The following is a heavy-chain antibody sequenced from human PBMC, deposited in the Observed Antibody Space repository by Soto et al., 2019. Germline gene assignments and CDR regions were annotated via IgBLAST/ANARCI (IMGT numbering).Heavy chain of an antibody. Sequence: GGSLRLSCAASGFTFSPYEMSWVRQAPGKGLEWISYISSSGSTIHYADPVKGRFSISRDNAKKSLFLQMNSLRAEDTAVYYCVRGAPCSNGVCQFDYWGRGTLVTVSS. CDR1: GFTFSPYE. CDR2: ISSSGSTI. V-gene: IGHV3-48*03. J-gene: IGHJ4*02. D-gene: IGHD2-8*01. CDR3: VRGAPCSNGVCQFDY.